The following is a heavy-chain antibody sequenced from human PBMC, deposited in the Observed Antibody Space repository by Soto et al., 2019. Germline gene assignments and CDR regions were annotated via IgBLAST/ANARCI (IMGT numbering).Heavy chain of an antibody. D-gene: IGHD3-16*01. CDR1: GYTFTTYY. CDR3: GRDGGYQRFDY. V-gene: IGHV1-46*03. Sequence: QVQLVQSGAEVKKPGASVKVSCKASGYTFTTYYIHWVRQAPGQGLEWMGIINPSGGNITYAQKFQGRVTMSRDTSTSTVYMELSSLRSEDTAVYCCGRDGGYQRFDYWGQGALVTVSS. CDR2: INPSGGNI. J-gene: IGHJ4*02.